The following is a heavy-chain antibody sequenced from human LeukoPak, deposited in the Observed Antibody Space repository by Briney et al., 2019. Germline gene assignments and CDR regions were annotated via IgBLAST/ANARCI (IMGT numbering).Heavy chain of an antibody. CDR3: ARGSTHNYYYYYMDV. V-gene: IGHV1-46*01. CDR2: INPSGGST. Sequence: ASVKVSCKASGYTFTSYYMHWVRQAPGQGLGWMGIINPSGGSTSYAQKFQGRVTMTRDTSTSTVYMELSSLRSEDTAVYYCARGSTHNYYYYYMDVWGKGTTVTVSS. CDR1: GYTFTSYY. J-gene: IGHJ6*03. D-gene: IGHD6-6*01.